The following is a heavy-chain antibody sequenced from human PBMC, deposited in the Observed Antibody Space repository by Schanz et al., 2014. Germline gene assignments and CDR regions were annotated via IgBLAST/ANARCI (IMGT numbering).Heavy chain of an antibody. Sequence: QVQLVESGGGVVQPGRSLRLSCAASGFTFSSYALHWVRQAPGKGLEWVAFVPFDGSQKFYADSVKGRFTISRDNSKNTLFLQMSSLRVDDMAVYYCGRAGTGMAGWYFELWGHGTLVTVSS. CDR2: VPFDGSQK. CDR1: GFTFSSYA. CDR3: GRAGTGMAGWYFEL. D-gene: IGHD5-18*01. J-gene: IGHJ2*01. V-gene: IGHV3-30*14.